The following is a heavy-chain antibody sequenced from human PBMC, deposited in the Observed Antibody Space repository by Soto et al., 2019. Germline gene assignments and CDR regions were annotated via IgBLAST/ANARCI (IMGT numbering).Heavy chain of an antibody. J-gene: IGHJ4*02. D-gene: IGHD3-16*01. CDR3: TRGNLVRGELLPALLDH. Sequence: PGGSLRLSCTASGFTFSGYGMNWVRQAPGKGLEWVGLIRSKAYSRTTEYAASVRGRFTISRDDSRSIAYLQMDSLKAEDTAVYFCTRGNLVRGELLPALLDHWGQGTLVTVSS. CDR1: GFTFSGYG. V-gene: IGHV3-49*04. CDR2: IRSKAYSRTT.